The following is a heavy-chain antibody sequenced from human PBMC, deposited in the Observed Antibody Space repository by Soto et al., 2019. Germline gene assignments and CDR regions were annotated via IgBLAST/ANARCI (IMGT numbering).Heavy chain of an antibody. J-gene: IGHJ4*02. CDR2: INPGGGSA. CDR3: AREDKAVVAITLDY. D-gene: IGHD2-15*01. V-gene: IGHV1-46*01. Sequence: ASVKVSCKASGYTFTKYYIHWVRQAPGQGLEWMGLINPGGGSADFAHKFQGRITLTRDPSSSTAYMELISLTSADTAVYYCAREDKAVVAITLDYWGQGTLVTVSS. CDR1: GYTFTKYY.